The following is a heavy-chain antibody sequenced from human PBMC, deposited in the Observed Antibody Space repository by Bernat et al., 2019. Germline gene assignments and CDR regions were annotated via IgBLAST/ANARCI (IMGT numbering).Heavy chain of an antibody. CDR1: TLSMRSAYY. D-gene: IGHD3-3*01. V-gene: IGHV4-38-2*01. CDR2: ISQSGST. J-gene: IGHJ5*02. Sequence: QVHLQESGPGLVKPSETLSLTCAVSTLSMRSAYYWVWVRQPPGKGLEWIGSISQSGSTYYNPSLKSRVTISVDTSKNQFSLKLSSVTAADTAVYYCARTYYDFWSGYYPNNWFDPWGQGTLVTVSS. CDR3: ARTYYDFWSGYYPNNWFDP.